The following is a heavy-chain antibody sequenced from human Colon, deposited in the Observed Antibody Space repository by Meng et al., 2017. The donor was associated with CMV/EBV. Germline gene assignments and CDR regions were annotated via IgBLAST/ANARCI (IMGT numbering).Heavy chain of an antibody. V-gene: IGHV3-15*07. Sequence: LYCAASGLNFAHGWMNWVRQAPGKGVEWVGRIKSKADGETTDYAAPVKGRFTISRDDSKNTLYVQMNSLTTADTAVYYCTTGTWFDYWGQGTLVTVSS. CDR3: TTGTWFDY. CDR1: GLNFAHGW. J-gene: IGHJ4*02. CDR2: IKSKADGETT.